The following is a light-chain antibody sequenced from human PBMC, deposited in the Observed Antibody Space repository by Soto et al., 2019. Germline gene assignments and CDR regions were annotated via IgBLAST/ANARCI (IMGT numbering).Light chain of an antibody. CDR3: QPYDGSLGGYVV. CDR2: GNS. Sequence: SVLAQPPSVASTPGQRVTISCTGSSANIGAGYDVHWYQQLPGTAPKLLIYGNSNRPSGVTDRFSGSKSGTSVSLAITRLQAGDEADYYGQPYDGSLGGYVVFGGGTNLTVL. J-gene: IGLJ2*01. V-gene: IGLV1-40*01. CDR1: SANIGAGYD.